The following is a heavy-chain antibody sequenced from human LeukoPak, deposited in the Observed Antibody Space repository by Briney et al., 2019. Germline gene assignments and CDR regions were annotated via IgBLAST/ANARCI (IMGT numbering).Heavy chain of an antibody. CDR1: GYTFTSYG. J-gene: IGHJ4*02. V-gene: IGHV1-18*04. CDR2: ISAHNGNT. D-gene: IGHD4/OR15-4a*01. Sequence: GASVKVSCKASGYTFTSYGIIWVRQAPGQGLEWMGWISAHNGNTKYTQEFQGRVTMTTDTSTSTAYMELRSLRSDDTAVYYCARKYGGFDYWGQGTLVTVSS. CDR3: ARKYGGFDY.